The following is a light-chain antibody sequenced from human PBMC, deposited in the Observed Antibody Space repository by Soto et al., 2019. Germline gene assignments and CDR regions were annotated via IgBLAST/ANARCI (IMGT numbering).Light chain of an antibody. Sequence: QSVLTQPRSVSVSPGQSVTVSCIGTSSDVGDYNSVSWYQQHPGKAPKLMIYDVSKRPSGVPDRFSGSTSGNTASLTISGLQAEDEADYYCCSYVGGYSYVFGIGTKLTV. CDR2: DVS. CDR3: CSYVGGYSYV. J-gene: IGLJ1*01. CDR1: SSDVGDYNS. V-gene: IGLV2-11*01.